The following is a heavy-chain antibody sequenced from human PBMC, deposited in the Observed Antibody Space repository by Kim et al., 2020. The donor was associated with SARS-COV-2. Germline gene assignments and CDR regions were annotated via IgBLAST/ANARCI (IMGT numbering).Heavy chain of an antibody. Sequence: QKFQGRVTMTRDTSVSTAYMELSRLRSDDTAVYYCARDSEFLDGVYGMDVWGQGTTVTVSS. V-gene: IGHV1-2*02. J-gene: IGHJ6*02. D-gene: IGHD3-3*01. CDR3: ARDSEFLDGVYGMDV.